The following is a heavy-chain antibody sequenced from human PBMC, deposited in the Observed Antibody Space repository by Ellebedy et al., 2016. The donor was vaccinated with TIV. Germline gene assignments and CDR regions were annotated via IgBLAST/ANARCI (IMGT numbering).Heavy chain of an antibody. Sequence: GGSLRLSCAASGFTFSSYAMSWVRQAPGKGLEWVSAISGSGGSTYYADSVKGRFTISRDNSKNTLYLQMNSLRAEDTAVYYCAKPRGLYGDYVRYFDYWGQGTLITVSS. CDR1: GFTFSSYA. V-gene: IGHV3-23*01. D-gene: IGHD4-17*01. CDR2: ISGSGGST. CDR3: AKPRGLYGDYVRYFDY. J-gene: IGHJ4*02.